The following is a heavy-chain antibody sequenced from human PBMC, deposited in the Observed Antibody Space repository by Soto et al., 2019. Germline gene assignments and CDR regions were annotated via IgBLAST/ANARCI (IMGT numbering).Heavy chain of an antibody. V-gene: IGHV1-69*13. J-gene: IGHJ6*02. CDR3: GSGSGSYYNVYYYYGMDV. D-gene: IGHD3-10*01. CDR1: GGTSSSYA. Sequence: SVKVSCKASGGTSSSYAISWVRQAPGQGLEWMGGIIPIFGTANYAQKFQGRVTITADESTSTAYMELSSLRSEDTAVYYCGSGSGSYYNVYYYYGMDVWGQGTTVTVSS. CDR2: IIPIFGTA.